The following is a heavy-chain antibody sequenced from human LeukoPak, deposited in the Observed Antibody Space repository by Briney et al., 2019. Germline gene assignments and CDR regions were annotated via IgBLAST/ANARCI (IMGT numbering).Heavy chain of an antibody. CDR2: IYHSGST. CDR3: ARTYYDILTGSSNLLGY. V-gene: IGHV4-30-2*01. Sequence: SQTLSLTCAVSGGSISSGGYSWSWIRQPPGKGLEWIGYIYHSGSTYYNPSLKSRVTISVDRSKNQFSLKLSSVTAADTAVYYCARTYYDILTGSSNLLGYWGQGTLVTVSS. CDR1: GGSISSGGYS. J-gene: IGHJ4*02. D-gene: IGHD3-9*01.